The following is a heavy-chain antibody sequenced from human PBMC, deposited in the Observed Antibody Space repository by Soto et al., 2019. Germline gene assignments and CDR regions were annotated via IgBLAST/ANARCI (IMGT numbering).Heavy chain of an antibody. CDR2: ISHSGDVT. V-gene: IGHV3-23*01. Sequence: EVQMLESGGGLVQPGGSLRLSCAASGFTFGDFVVSWVRQAPGKGLDWVATISHSGDVTYYPDSVKGRFTISRDNSKHTLDLQMNSLRVDDTAVYYCVKGGSVKPTTRAFDRWGQGTLVTVSS. D-gene: IGHD3-16*01. J-gene: IGHJ5*02. CDR1: GFTFGDFV. CDR3: VKGGSVKPTTRAFDR.